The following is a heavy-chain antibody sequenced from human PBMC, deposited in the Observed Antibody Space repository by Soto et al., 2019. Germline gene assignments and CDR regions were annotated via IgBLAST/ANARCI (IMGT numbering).Heavy chain of an antibody. V-gene: IGHV4-59*01. CDR2: MYYSGST. CDR3: ARDGNFVLRGYSFGFDF. CDR1: GGSITNYY. Sequence: SETLSLTCTVSGGSITNYYWSWIRQPPGKGLEWIAYMYYSGSTNYSNPSLKGRVTISVDTSKNQFSLKLSSVTAADTAIYYCARDGNFVLRGYSFGFDFWGQGTRVTVSS. D-gene: IGHD5-18*01. J-gene: IGHJ4*02.